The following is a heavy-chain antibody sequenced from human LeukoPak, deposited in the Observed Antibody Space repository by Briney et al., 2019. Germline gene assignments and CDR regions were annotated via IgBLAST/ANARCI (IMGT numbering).Heavy chain of an antibody. CDR3: ARYLVGATTGGFDY. CDR1: GYTFTSYY. D-gene: IGHD1-26*01. J-gene: IGHJ4*02. CDR2: INPSGGST. V-gene: IGHV1-46*01. Sequence: GASVKDSCKASGYTFTSYYMHWVRQAPGQGLGWMGIINPSGGSTSYAQKFQGRVTMTRDTSTSTVHMGLSSLRSEDTAVYYCARYLVGATTGGFDYWGQGTLVTVSS.